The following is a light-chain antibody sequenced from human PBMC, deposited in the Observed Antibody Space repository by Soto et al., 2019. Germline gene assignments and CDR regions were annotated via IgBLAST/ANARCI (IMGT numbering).Light chain of an antibody. Sequence: ELVLTQSPATLSLSPGETATLSCRASESISGSLAWYQQIPGQAPRLLIYGVFSRATGVPARFSGSGSGTDFTLTISSLEPEDFAVYYCQQPGNWVTFGGGTKVEMK. CDR1: ESISGS. J-gene: IGKJ4*01. V-gene: IGKV3-11*01. CDR3: QQPGNWVT. CDR2: GVF.